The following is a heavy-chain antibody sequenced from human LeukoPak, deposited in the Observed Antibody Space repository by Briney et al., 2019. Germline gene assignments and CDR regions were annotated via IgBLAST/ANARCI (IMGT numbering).Heavy chain of an antibody. J-gene: IGHJ4*02. Sequence: PSETLSLTCTVSGGSISSGDYYWSWIRQPPGKGLEWIGEIYHSGSTNYNPSLKSRVTISVDRSKNQFSLKLSSVTAADTAVYYCASAQTGYCSSTSCSYWGQGTLVTVSS. V-gene: IGHV4-39*07. CDR1: GGSISSGDYY. CDR3: ASAQTGYCSSTSCSY. CDR2: IYHSGST. D-gene: IGHD2-2*01.